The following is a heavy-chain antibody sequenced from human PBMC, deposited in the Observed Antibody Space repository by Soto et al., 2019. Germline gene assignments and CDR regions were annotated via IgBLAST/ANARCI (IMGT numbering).Heavy chain of an antibody. CDR3: ARGPLLVQEKKTRLYYYYYYMDV. CDR2: INHSGST. CDR1: GGSFSGYY. V-gene: IGHV4-34*01. J-gene: IGHJ6*03. D-gene: IGHD2-8*02. Sequence: SETLSLTCAVYGGSFSGYYWSWIRQPPGKGLEWIGEINHSGSTNYNPSLKSRVTISVDTSKNQFSLKLSSVTAADTAVYYCARGPLLVQEKKTRLYYYYYYMDVWGKGTTVTVSS.